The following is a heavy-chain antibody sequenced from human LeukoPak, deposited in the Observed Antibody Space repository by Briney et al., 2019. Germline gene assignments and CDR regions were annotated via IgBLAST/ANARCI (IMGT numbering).Heavy chain of an antibody. D-gene: IGHD3-10*01. Sequence: SQTLSLTCAISGDSVSSNSAAWNWIRQSPSRGLEWLGRTYYRSKWYNDYAVSVKSRITINPDTSKNQFSLQLNSVTPEDTAMYYCARDAGRAYNYYGSGSYYYFDYWGQGTLVTVSS. J-gene: IGHJ4*02. CDR1: GDSVSSNSAA. CDR3: ARDAGRAYNYYGSGSYYYFDY. V-gene: IGHV6-1*01. CDR2: TYYRSKWYN.